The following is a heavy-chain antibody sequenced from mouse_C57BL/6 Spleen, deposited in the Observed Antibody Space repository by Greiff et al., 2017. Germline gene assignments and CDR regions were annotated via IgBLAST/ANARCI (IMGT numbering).Heavy chain of an antibody. CDR1: GFNIKDYY. D-gene: IGHD1-1*01. CDR3: ASHYYGSSYIAY. CDR2: IDPEDGET. J-gene: IGHJ3*01. Sequence: EVQLQQSGAELVKPGASVKLSCTASGFNIKDYYMHWVKQRTEQGLEWIGRIDPEDGETKYAPKFPGKATITADTSSNTAYLQLSSLTSEDTAVYYCASHYYGSSYIAYWGQGTLVTVSA. V-gene: IGHV14-2*01.